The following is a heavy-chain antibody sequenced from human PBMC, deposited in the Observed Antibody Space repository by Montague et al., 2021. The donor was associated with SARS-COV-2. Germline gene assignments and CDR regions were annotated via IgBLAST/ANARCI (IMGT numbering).Heavy chain of an antibody. J-gene: IGHJ6*02. V-gene: IGHV4-59*01. D-gene: IGHD3-9*01. CDR2: IYYSRST. Sequence: SETLSLTCTVSGGSIRNYYWTWIRQPPGKGLEWIGFIYYSRSTNSNPSLESRVTISVDTSKNQFSLNLTSVTAADTAVYYCARGEILTANSGYIYHGMDVWGQGTTVTVSS. CDR3: ARGEILTANSGYIYHGMDV. CDR1: GGSIRNYY.